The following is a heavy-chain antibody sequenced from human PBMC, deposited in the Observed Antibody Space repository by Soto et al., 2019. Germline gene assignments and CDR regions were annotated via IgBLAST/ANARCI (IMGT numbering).Heavy chain of an antibody. Sequence: QVQLVQSGAEVKKPGASVKVSCKVSGYTLTELSMHWVRQAPGKGLEWMGGFDPEDGETIYAQKFQGRVTMTEDTSTDTAYMERSSLRSEDTAVYYCATALGLGAFWGGKFDPWGQGTLVTVSS. CDR3: ATALGLGAFWGGKFDP. CDR1: GYTLTELS. J-gene: IGHJ5*02. CDR2: FDPEDGET. V-gene: IGHV1-24*01. D-gene: IGHD3-16*01.